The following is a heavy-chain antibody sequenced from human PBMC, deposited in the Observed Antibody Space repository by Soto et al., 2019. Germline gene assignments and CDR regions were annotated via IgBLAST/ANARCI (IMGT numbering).Heavy chain of an antibody. CDR3: ARAELNNLYYYYAMDV. J-gene: IGHJ6*02. D-gene: IGHD3-10*01. V-gene: IGHV1-2*02. Sequence: QVQLVKSGAEVRNPGASLKVSCKASGYTFIGNYIHWVRQAPGQGLEWMGWMSPSGGDTKFAQRVHGMVTMTRDTSISTAYMELSSLRSDDTAIYYCARAELNNLYYYYAMDVWGQGTMVTVSS. CDR2: MSPSGGDT. CDR1: GYTFIGNY.